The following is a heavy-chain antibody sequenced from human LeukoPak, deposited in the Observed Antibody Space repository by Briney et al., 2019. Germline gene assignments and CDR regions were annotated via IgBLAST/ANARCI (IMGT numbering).Heavy chain of an antibody. Sequence: SETLSLTCTVSGGSISSYYWRWMRQPPGKGLEWIAYIYYTGSTNYNPSLKSRVTISVDTSKNQFSLKLSSVTAADTAVYYCARHAGSSWDNAFDIWGQGTMVTVSS. V-gene: IGHV4-59*08. D-gene: IGHD6-13*01. CDR1: GGSISSYY. J-gene: IGHJ3*02. CDR3: ARHAGSSWDNAFDI. CDR2: IYYTGST.